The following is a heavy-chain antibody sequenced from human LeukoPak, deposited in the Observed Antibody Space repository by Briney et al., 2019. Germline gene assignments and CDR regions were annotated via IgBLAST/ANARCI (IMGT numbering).Heavy chain of an antibody. J-gene: IGHJ4*02. D-gene: IGHD6-13*01. V-gene: IGHV3-21*01. CDR2: ISSSSSYI. Sequence: PGGSLRLSCAASGFTFSSYSMNWVRQAPGKGLEWVSSISSSSSYIYYADSVKGRFTISRDNAKNSLYLQMNSLRAEDTAVYYCARAPVGSSSWFYYFDYWGQGTLVTVSS. CDR3: ARAPVGSSSWFYYFDY. CDR1: GFTFSSYS.